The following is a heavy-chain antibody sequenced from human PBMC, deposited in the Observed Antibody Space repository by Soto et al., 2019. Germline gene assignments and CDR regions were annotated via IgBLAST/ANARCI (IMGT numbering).Heavy chain of an antibody. J-gene: IGHJ6*02. V-gene: IGHV3-23*01. CDR3: AKDRDESGSYQAYYYYGMDV. D-gene: IGHD1-26*01. CDR1: GFTFSSYA. CDR2: ISGSGGST. Sequence: PGGSLRLSCAASGFTFSSYAMSWVRQATGKGLEWVSAISGSGGSTYYADSVKGRFTISRDNSKNTLYLQMNSLRAEDTAVYYCAKDRDESGSYQAYYYYGMDVWGQGTTVTVSS.